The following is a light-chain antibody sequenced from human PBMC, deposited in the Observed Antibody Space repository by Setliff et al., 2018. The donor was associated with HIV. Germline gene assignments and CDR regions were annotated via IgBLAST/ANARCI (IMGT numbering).Light chain of an antibody. CDR2: RNN. V-gene: IGLV1-44*01. Sequence: QSVLTQPPSASGTPGQRVTISCSGSSSNIGSNTVNWYLHLPGTAPKLLIYRNNQRPSGVPDRFSGSKSGTSASLAISGLQSEDEADYYCAAWDDSLNGDVFGTGTKVTVL. J-gene: IGLJ1*01. CDR3: AAWDDSLNGDV. CDR1: SSNIGSNT.